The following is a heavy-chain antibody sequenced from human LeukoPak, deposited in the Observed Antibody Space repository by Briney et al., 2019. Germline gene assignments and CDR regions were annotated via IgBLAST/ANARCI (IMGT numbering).Heavy chain of an antibody. CDR3: ARLKDAVTIFDC. CDR2: IKEDGSDK. J-gene: IGHJ5*01. D-gene: IGHD4-17*01. Sequence: GGSLRLSCIASGFTFAHYWMSWVRQAPGKGLEWVASIKEDGSDKYYVDSVKGRFTISRDNTKNSLYVQMNSLGAEDTAVYYCARLKDAVTIFDCWGQGILVTVSS. V-gene: IGHV3-7*01. CDR1: GFTFAHYW.